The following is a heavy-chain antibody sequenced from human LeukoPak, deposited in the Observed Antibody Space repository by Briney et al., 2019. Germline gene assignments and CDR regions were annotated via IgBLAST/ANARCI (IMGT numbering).Heavy chain of an antibody. V-gene: IGHV4-34*01. CDR1: GGSFSGYY. Sequence: SETLSLTCAVYGGSFSGYYWSWIRQPPGKGLEWIGEINHSGSTNYNPSLKSRVTIPVDTSKNQFSLKLSSVTAADTAVYYCARGRGYYGSRSYLGYFDYWGQGTLVTVSS. D-gene: IGHD3-10*01. CDR2: INHSGST. J-gene: IGHJ4*02. CDR3: ARGRGYYGSRSYLGYFDY.